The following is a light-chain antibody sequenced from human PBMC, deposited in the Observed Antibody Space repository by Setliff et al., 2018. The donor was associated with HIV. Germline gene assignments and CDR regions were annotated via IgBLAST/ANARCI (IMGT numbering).Light chain of an antibody. Sequence: QSVLTQPASVSGSPGQSITISCNGTSSDVGRYNHVSWFQQHPGKAPKLMIWDVSNRPSGVSNRLSGSKSGNTASLTISGLQAEDEADYHCSSSTRTSTLFGTGTKVTV. V-gene: IGLV2-14*03. CDR2: DVS. J-gene: IGLJ1*01. CDR3: SSSTRTSTL. CDR1: SSDVGRYNH.